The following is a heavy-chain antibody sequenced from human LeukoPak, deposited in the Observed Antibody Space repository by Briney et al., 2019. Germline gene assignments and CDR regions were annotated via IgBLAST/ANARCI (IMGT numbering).Heavy chain of an antibody. V-gene: IGHV4-38-2*02. D-gene: IGHD3-9*01. Sequence: SETLSLTCTVSGYSISNGYYWGWIRQPPGKGLEWIGSIYHSGSTYYNPSLKSRVTISVDTSKNQFSLKLSSVTAADTAVYYCTRESDYGLLTDYYPFDYWGQGTLVTVSS. CDR2: IYHSGST. J-gene: IGHJ4*02. CDR3: TRESDYGLLTDYYPFDY. CDR1: GYSISNGYY.